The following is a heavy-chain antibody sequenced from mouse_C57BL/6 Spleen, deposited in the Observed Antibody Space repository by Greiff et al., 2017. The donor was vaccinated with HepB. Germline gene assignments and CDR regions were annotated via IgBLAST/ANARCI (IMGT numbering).Heavy chain of an antibody. V-gene: IGHV1-59*01. CDR1: GYTFTSYW. D-gene: IGHD2-3*01. J-gene: IGHJ2*01. Sequence: QVQLKQPGAELVRPGTSVKLSCKASGYTFTSYWMHWVKQRPGQGLEWIGVIDPSDSYTNYNQKFKGKATLTVDTSSSTAYMQLSSLTSEDSAVYYCASLYDGYYNFDYWGQGTTLTVSS. CDR3: ASLYDGYYNFDY. CDR2: IDPSDSYT.